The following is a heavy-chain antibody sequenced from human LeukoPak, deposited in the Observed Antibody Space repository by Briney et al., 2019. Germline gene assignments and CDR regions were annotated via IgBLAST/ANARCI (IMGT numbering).Heavy chain of an antibody. D-gene: IGHD2-15*01. V-gene: IGHV1-69*05. Sequence: GASVKVSCKASGGTFSSYAISWVRQAPGQGLEWTGGIIPIFGTANYAQKFQGRVTITTDESTSTAYMELSSLRSEDTAVYYCARGYCSGGSCERMPLDYWGQGTLVTVSS. CDR1: GGTFSSYA. CDR2: IIPIFGTA. CDR3: ARGYCSGGSCERMPLDY. J-gene: IGHJ4*02.